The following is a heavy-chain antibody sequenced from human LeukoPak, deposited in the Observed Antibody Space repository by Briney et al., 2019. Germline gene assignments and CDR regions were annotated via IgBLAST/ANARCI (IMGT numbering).Heavy chain of an antibody. CDR3: ARLFFVIDT. Sequence: PSETLSLTCTVSGASISNSAYYWLWIRQPPGEGLECIGTVQYSGSTFYNPSLKSRVNISVDTSKNQFSLQLSSVTAADTAVYYCARLFFVIDTWGQGTLVTVSS. CDR2: VQYSGST. J-gene: IGHJ5*02. CDR1: GASISNSAYY. D-gene: IGHD3-3*01. V-gene: IGHV4-39*01.